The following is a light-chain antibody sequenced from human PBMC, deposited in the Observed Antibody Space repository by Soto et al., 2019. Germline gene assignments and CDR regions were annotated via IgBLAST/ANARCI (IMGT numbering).Light chain of an antibody. J-gene: IGLJ3*02. CDR3: VVWDYSLSNGV. V-gene: IGLV1-51*01. CDR2: DND. CDR1: NFNIGIHD. Sequence: QSVLTQPPSVSAAPGQKVTISCSGSNFNIGIHDVSWYRQLPGTAPKLVIYDNDKRPSGTPDRFSGSKSGTSATLDITGLQTGDEADYYCVVWDYSLSNGVFGGGTKLTVL.